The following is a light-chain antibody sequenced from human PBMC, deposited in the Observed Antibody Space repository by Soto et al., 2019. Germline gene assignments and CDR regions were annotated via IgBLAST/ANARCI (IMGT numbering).Light chain of an antibody. Sequence: DIQLTQSPSFLSASVGDRVTITCRASQDISSYLAWYQQKPGKAPKLLIYAASTLQSGVPSRFSGSGSGTEFTLTISSLQPEDFATYYCQQLNSYPGITFGPGTKVDIK. J-gene: IGKJ3*01. CDR1: QDISSY. CDR3: QQLNSYPGIT. V-gene: IGKV1-9*01. CDR2: AAS.